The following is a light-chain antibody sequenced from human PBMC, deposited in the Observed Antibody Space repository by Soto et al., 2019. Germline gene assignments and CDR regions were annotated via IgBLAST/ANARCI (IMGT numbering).Light chain of an antibody. Sequence: DIQMTQTPSSLSASVGDRVTITCRASQGIRNGLGWYQQKPGKAPKRLIYAASSLQSGVPSRFSGSGSGTEFTLTISSPQPEDFATYYCLKHNSYPRTFGQGTKVEIK. CDR1: QGIRNG. J-gene: IGKJ1*01. CDR2: AAS. V-gene: IGKV1-17*01. CDR3: LKHNSYPRT.